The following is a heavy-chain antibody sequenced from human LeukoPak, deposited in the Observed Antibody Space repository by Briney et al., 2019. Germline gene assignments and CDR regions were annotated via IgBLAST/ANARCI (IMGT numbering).Heavy chain of an antibody. Sequence: ASVKVSCKASGYTFTSYDINWVRQATGQGLEWVGWMNPNSGNTGYAQKFQGRVTMTRNTSISTAYMELSSLRSEDTAVYYCARGRYCSGGSCYHENWFDPWGQGTLVTVSS. CDR2: MNPNSGNT. CDR3: ARGRYCSGGSCYHENWFDP. D-gene: IGHD2-15*01. V-gene: IGHV1-8*01. CDR1: GYTFTSYD. J-gene: IGHJ5*02.